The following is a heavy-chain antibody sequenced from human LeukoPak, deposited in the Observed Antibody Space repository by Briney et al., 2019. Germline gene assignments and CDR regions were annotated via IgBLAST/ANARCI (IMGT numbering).Heavy chain of an antibody. CDR2: INHSGST. CDR3: ARGRYGTMIVVVSGSYYFDY. Sequence: SETLSLTCAVYGGSFSGYYWSWIRQPPGKGLEWTGEINHSGSTNYNPSLKSRVTISVDTSKNQFSLKLSSVTAADTAVYYCARGRYGTMIVVVSGSYYFDYWGQGTLVTVSS. V-gene: IGHV4-34*01. D-gene: IGHD3-22*01. CDR1: GGSFSGYY. J-gene: IGHJ4*02.